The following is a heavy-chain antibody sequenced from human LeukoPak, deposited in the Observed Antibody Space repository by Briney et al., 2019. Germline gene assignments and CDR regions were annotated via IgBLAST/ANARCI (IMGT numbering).Heavy chain of an antibody. J-gene: IGHJ1*01. Sequence: KPSETLSLTCTVSGGSISSYYWSRIRQPAGKGLEWIGRIYTSGSTNYNPSLKSRVTISVDTSKNQFSLKPSSVTAADTAVYYCARESSSGWYSGEYFQHWGQGTLVTVSS. CDR3: ARESSSGWYSGEYFQH. D-gene: IGHD6-19*01. V-gene: IGHV4-4*07. CDR2: IYTSGST. CDR1: GGSISSYY.